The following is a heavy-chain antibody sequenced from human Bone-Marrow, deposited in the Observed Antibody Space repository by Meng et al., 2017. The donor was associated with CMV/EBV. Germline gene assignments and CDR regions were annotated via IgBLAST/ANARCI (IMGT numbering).Heavy chain of an antibody. Sequence: GGSLRLSCAASGFTFSSYAMSWVRQTPGKGLEWVSTINTRGGGATYYADSVKGRFTISRDDSKDTLSLQMNSLRAEDTAVYYCAKDPRTGNYGAMVILDYWGQGTLVTVSS. CDR3: AKDPRTGNYGAMVILDY. D-gene: IGHD1-7*01. CDR2: INTRGGGAT. V-gene: IGHV3-23*01. CDR1: GFTFSSYA. J-gene: IGHJ4*02.